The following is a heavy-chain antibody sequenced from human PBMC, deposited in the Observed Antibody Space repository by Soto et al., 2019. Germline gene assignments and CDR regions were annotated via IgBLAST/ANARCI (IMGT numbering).Heavy chain of an antibody. D-gene: IGHD3-3*01. Sequence: QVQLVQSGAEVKEPGSAVKVSCKAPADSFSSYGISWVRQAPGQGLEWMGGIIPIFGTTNYAEKFQGRVTITAADSTNTAYMELSSLRSEDTALYYCARVFPDGWVEPGVVRGYLDTWGRGTLVTVSS. CDR2: IIPIFGTT. V-gene: IGHV1-69*01. CDR3: ARVFPDGWVEPGVVRGYLDT. J-gene: IGHJ4*02. CDR1: ADSFSSYG.